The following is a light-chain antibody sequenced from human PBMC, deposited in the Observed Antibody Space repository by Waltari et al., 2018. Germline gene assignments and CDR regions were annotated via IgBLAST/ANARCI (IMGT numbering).Light chain of an antibody. CDR3: SSHANTYNFAHVV. V-gene: IGLV2-23*02. CDR1: SRAIGTYNY. Sequence: QSALTQPASVPGSPGQSISTSCTGTSRAIGTYNYVAWYQQPPGKAPKMVIYEVTRRPSGVSYRFSGSKSGNTASLTIAGLRAEDEADYYCSSHANTYNFAHVVFGGGTKLTVL. CDR2: EVT. J-gene: IGLJ2*01.